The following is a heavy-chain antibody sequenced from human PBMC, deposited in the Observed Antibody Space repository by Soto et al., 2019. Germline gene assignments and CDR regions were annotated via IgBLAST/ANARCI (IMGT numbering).Heavy chain of an antibody. Sequence: VGSLRLSCAASGFTFSSYAMSWVRQAPGKGLEWVSAISGSGGSTYYADSVKGRFTISRDNSKNTLYLQMNSLRAEDTAVYYCAKPPYYYDSSGYYHEYFQHWGQGTLVTVSS. CDR2: ISGSGGST. J-gene: IGHJ1*01. V-gene: IGHV3-23*01. CDR3: AKPPYYYDSSGYYHEYFQH. CDR1: GFTFSSYA. D-gene: IGHD3-22*01.